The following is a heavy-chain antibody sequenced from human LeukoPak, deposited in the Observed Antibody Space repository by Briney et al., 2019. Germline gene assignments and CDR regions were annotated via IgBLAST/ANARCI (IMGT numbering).Heavy chain of an antibody. CDR3: VRGIGNYYDSGASDC. Sequence: PGGSLRLSCAASGITLSGYDMHWVRQSTGKGLEWVSGIGSAGDTYYAGSVKGRFTISREDAKKSLYPQMNSLRAGDTAVYYCVRGIGNYYDSGASDCWGQGTRVTVAP. J-gene: IGHJ4*02. CDR2: IGSAGDT. V-gene: IGHV3-13*04. D-gene: IGHD3-10*01. CDR1: GITLSGYD.